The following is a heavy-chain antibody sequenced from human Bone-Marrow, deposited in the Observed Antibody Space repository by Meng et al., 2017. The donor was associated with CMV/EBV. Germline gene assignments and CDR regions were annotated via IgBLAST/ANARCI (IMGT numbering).Heavy chain of an antibody. Sequence: GESLKISCAASGFTFNNYAMHWVRQAPGKGLEWVAVISYDGSNKYYADSVKGRFTISRDNSKNTLYLQMNSLRAEDTAVYYCARVGGRSYDFWSGYPNTYYYYGMDVWGQGTTVTVSS. D-gene: IGHD3-3*01. CDR3: ARVGGRSYDFWSGYPNTYYYYGMDV. CDR2: ISYDGSNK. V-gene: IGHV3-30-3*01. J-gene: IGHJ6*02. CDR1: GFTFNNYA.